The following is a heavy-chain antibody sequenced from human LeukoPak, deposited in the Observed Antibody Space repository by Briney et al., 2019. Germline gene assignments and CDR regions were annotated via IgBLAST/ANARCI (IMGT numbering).Heavy chain of an antibody. CDR2: IYYSGST. J-gene: IGHJ4*02. CDR3: ARSISSGYAIFDY. Sequence: PSETLSLTCTVSGGSISSYYWSWIRQPPGKGLEWIGYIYYSGSTNYNPSLKSRVTTSVDTSKNQFSLKLSSVTAADTAVYYCARSISSGYAIFDYWGQGTLVTVSS. V-gene: IGHV4-59*01. D-gene: IGHD3-22*01. CDR1: GGSISSYY.